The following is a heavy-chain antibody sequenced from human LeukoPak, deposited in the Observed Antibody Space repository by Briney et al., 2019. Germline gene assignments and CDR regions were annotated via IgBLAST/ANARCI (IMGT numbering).Heavy chain of an antibody. CDR3: ARRRGGTNWFDP. CDR2: IYYSGTT. J-gene: IGHJ5*02. D-gene: IGHD2-15*01. V-gene: IGHV4-39*01. Sequence: PSETLSLTCTVSGGSISSSSYYWGWIRQPPGKGLEWIGSIYYSGTTYYNPSLKSRVTISVDTSKNQFSLKLSSVTAADTAVYYCARRRGGTNWFDPWGQGTLVTVSS. CDR1: GGSISSSSYY.